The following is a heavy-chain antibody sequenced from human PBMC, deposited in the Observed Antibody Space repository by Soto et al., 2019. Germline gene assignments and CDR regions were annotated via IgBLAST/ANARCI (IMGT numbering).Heavy chain of an antibody. J-gene: IGHJ4*02. CDR1: GYTFTGYY. CDR3: ARSIAARHNYFDY. D-gene: IGHD6-6*01. Sequence: GASVKVSCKASGYTFTGYYMHWVRQAPGQGLEWMGWIKPNSGGTNYAQKFQGRVTMTRDTSISTAYMELSRLRSDDTAVYYCARSIAARHNYFDYWGQGTRVTVAS. V-gene: IGHV1-2*02. CDR2: IKPNSGGT.